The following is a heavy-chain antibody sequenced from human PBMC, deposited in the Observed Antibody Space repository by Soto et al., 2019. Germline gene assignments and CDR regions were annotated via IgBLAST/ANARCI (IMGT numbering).Heavy chain of an antibody. V-gene: IGHV4-59*01. CDR1: GGSISSYY. J-gene: IGHJ4*02. D-gene: IGHD7-27*01. Sequence: TLSLTCTVSGGSISSYYWSWIRQPPGKGLEWIGYIHSSGSTNYNPSLRSRVTISVDTSKSQFSLMLSSVTAADTAVYYCARGASVGTLGVFDYWGQGALVTVSS. CDR3: ARGASVGTLGVFDY. CDR2: IHSSGST.